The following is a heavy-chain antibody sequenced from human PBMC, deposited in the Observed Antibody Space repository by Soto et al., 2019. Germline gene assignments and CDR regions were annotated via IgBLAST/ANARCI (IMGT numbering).Heavy chain of an antibody. Sequence: QVQLVQSGAEVKKHGSSVRLSCTASGDTFSFYTISWVRQAPGQGPEWMGRIIPMVGMADYPQKFQGRVTISADKSTSTAYMVLSSLRSDDTAVYFCATNYGSGSTHFDYWGQGTLVTVSS. CDR3: ATNYGSGSTHFDY. J-gene: IGHJ4*02. CDR1: GDTFSFYT. CDR2: IIPMVGMA. D-gene: IGHD3-10*01. V-gene: IGHV1-69*02.